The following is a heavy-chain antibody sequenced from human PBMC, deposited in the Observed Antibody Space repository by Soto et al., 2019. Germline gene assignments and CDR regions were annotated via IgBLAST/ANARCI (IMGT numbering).Heavy chain of an antibody. CDR1: GFICSSYD. J-gene: IGHJ3*02. D-gene: IGHD1-1*01. CDR2: ILVGGST. V-gene: IGHV3-23*01. Sequence: GGSLRLSCAVSGFICSSYDMSWFRQAPGKGLEWVSTILVGGSTHYEDSVKGRFTISRDTSKNTVYLQMNSLTAGDTAFYYCAKATATSGGAFEIYGQGTMVTVSS. CDR3: AKATATSGGAFEI.